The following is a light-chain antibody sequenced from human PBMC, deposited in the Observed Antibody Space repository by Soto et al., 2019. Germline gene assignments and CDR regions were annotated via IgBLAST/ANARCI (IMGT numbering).Light chain of an antibody. V-gene: IGLV1-40*01. CDR1: SSNIGAGYD. CDR3: QSYCCSLSGYV. CDR2: GNS. J-gene: IGLJ1*01. Sequence: QSVLTQPPSVSGAPGQRVTISCTGSSSNIGAGYDVHWYQQLPGTAPKLLIYGNSNRPSGVPDRFSGSKSGTSASLAITGLQAEDEADYYCQSYCCSLSGYVFGTGTKLTVL.